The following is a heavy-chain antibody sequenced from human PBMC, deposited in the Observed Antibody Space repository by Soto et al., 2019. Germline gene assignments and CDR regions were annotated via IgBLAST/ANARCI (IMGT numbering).Heavy chain of an antibody. CDR2: IYYSGST. CDR1: GGSISSSSYY. D-gene: IGHD3-22*01. J-gene: IGHJ4*02. Sequence: SETLSLTCTVSGGSISSSSYYWGWIRQPPGKGLEWIGSIYYSGSTYYNPSLKSRVTISVDTSKNQFSLKLSSVTAADTAVYYCARQTAEYYYDSSGYYYDYWGQGTLVTVSS. V-gene: IGHV4-39*01. CDR3: ARQTAEYYYDSSGYYYDY.